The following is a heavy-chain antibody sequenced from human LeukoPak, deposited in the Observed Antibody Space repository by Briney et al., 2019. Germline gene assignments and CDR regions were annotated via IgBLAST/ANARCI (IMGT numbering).Heavy chain of an antibody. Sequence: GGSLRLSCAASGFTFTSYWMNWVRLAPGMGLEWVANIKQGGSEKYYVDSVKGRFTISRDNAKNSLYLQMNSLRAEDTAVYYCARDPDRDGVDYWGQGTLVTVSS. J-gene: IGHJ4*02. CDR1: GFTFTSYW. CDR2: IKQGGSEK. V-gene: IGHV3-7*01. CDR3: ARDPDRDGVDY. D-gene: IGHD1-14*01.